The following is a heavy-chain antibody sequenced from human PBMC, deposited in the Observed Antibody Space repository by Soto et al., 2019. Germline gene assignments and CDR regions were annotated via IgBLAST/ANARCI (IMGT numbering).Heavy chain of an antibody. Sequence: EVQLVESGGGLVQPGGSLKLSCAASGFTFSGSAMHWVRQASGKGLEWVGRIRSKANSYATAYAASVKGRFPISRDHSKNPAYLQMNGLKTKNTPVYCCTRHGVEGFGDQNVDYWGQGTLVTVSS. J-gene: IGHJ4*02. V-gene: IGHV3-73*02. CDR3: TRHGVEGFGDQNVDY. D-gene: IGHD3-3*01. CDR2: IRSKANSYAT. CDR1: GFTFSGSA.